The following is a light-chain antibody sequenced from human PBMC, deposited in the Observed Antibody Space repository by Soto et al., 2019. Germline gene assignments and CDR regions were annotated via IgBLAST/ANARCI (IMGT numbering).Light chain of an antibody. V-gene: IGKV1-9*01. CDR2: TAS. CDR1: QDIAIY. Sequence: IQLTQSPASLSSSVGDRVTFTCRASQDIAIYLAWYKQKPGEAPNLLSHTASTLQSGVPSRFRGSGSGTEFTLTISSLQPEDVATYYCLQLNTYPWTFGQGTKVDIK. CDR3: LQLNTYPWT. J-gene: IGKJ1*01.